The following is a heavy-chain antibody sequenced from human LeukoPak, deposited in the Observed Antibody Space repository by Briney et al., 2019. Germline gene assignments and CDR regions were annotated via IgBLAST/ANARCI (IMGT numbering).Heavy chain of an antibody. Sequence: SETLSLTCTVSGVSISSGDYYWGWIRQPPGKGPEWIGYIYYSGSTYYNPSLKSRFTISVDTSKNQFSLKLSSVTAADTAVYYCARRYYYDSSGYPTTHWYFDLWGRGTLVTVSS. CDR3: ARRYYYDSSGYPTTHWYFDL. D-gene: IGHD3-22*01. V-gene: IGHV4-30-4*01. J-gene: IGHJ2*01. CDR2: IYYSGST. CDR1: GVSISSGDYY.